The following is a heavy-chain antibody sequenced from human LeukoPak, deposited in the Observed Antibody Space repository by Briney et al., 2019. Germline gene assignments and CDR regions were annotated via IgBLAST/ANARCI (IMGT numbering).Heavy chain of an antibody. CDR1: GDSVSSNSAA. V-gene: IGHV6-1*01. J-gene: IGHJ4*02. D-gene: IGHD3-10*01. CDR2: TYYRSKWYN. Sequence: SQTLSLTCAISGDSVSSNSAAWNWIRQSPSRGLEWLGRTYYRSKWYNDYAVSVKSRITINPDTSKNQFSLQLNSVTPEDTAVYYCARGLRFTMVRGVSYYFDYWGQGTLVTVSS. CDR3: ARGLRFTMVRGVSYYFDY.